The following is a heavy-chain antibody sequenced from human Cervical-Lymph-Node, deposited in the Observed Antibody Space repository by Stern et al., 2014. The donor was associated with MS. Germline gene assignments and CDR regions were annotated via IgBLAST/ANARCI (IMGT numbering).Heavy chain of an antibody. CDR3: ARGGVIYTQDRNGFDV. V-gene: IGHV4-30-2*01. J-gene: IGHJ3*01. CDR1: GGSISSGGSS. D-gene: IGHD2-21*01. Sequence: VQLVESGSGQAKPSQTLSLTCAVSGGSISSGGSSWNWIRQPPGKGLEWIGFIYHSGSTYYNPSLKGRVFISVDTSQNQFALYIRSGTAADTAVYYCARGGVIYTQDRNGFDVWGQGTMVTVSS. CDR2: IYHSGST.